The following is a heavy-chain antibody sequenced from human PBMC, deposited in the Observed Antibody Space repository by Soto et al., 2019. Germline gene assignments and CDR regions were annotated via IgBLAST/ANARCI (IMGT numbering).Heavy chain of an antibody. D-gene: IGHD2-2*03. CDR1: GFTFSTYP. V-gene: IGHV3-49*03. CDR3: FRAGGGGSWSDGFYFDF. J-gene: IGHJ4*02. Sequence: GGSLRLSCSASGFTFSTYPISWFRQAPGRGLEWVGFIRTKTSGATVEYAASVKGRFTISRDDTKGIASLQVSSLYAEDTAIYYCFRAGGGGSWSDGFYFDFWGQGTLVTVSS. CDR2: IRTKTSGATV.